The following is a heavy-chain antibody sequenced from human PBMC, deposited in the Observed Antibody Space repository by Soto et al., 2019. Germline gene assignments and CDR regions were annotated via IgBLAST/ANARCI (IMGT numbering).Heavy chain of an antibody. CDR1: GFTFDDYT. V-gene: IGHV3-43*01. J-gene: IGHJ5*02. Sequence: GGSLRLSCAASGFTFDDYTMHWVRQAPGKGLEWVSLISWDGGSTYYADSVKGRFTISRDNSKNSLYLQMNSLRTEDTALYYCAKDIAWRLRFSGLDPWGQGTLVTVSS. CDR3: AKDIAWRLRFSGLDP. D-gene: IGHD3-3*01. CDR2: ISWDGGST.